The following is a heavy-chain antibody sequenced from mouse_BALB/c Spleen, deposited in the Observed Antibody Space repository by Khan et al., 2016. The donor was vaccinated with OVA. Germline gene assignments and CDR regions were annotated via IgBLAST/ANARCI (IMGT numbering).Heavy chain of an antibody. CDR1: GFTFSNYA. V-gene: IGHV5-9-3*01. J-gene: IGHJ3*01. CDR3: ARELFTTVVANAFAY. CDR2: ISSGGSST. D-gene: IGHD1-1*01. Sequence: EVELVESGGGLVKPGGSLKLSCAASGFTFSNYAMSWVRQTPEKRLEWVATISSGGSSTYYPDSVQGRFTIPRDTATNTLYLQMSSLRSEDTAIYYCARELFTTVVANAFAYWGQGTLVTVSA.